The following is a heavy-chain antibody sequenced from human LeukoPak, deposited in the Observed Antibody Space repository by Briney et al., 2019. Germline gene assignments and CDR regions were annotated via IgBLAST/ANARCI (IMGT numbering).Heavy chain of an antibody. V-gene: IGHV3-21*04. J-gene: IGHJ4*02. Sequence: PGGSLRLSCAASGFSFDDNAMYWVRQAPGKGLEWVSAVRGSGTDTYYADSVKGRFTISRDNAKNSLYLQMNSLRAEDTALYYCARDWRRYGTYDYWGQGTLVTVSS. CDR2: VRGSGTDT. D-gene: IGHD5-18*01. CDR1: GFSFDDNA. CDR3: ARDWRRYGTYDY.